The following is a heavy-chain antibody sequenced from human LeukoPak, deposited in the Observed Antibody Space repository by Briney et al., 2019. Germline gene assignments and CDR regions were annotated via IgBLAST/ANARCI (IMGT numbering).Heavy chain of an antibody. CDR3: ARDLEYWYFDL. Sequence: GGSLRLSCAASGFTFSNYAMNWVRQAPGKGLEWVSSISGGGSNTYYADSVKGRFTISRDNAKNSLYLQMNSLRAEDTAVYYCARDLEYWYFDLWGRGTLVTVSS. CDR1: GFTFSNYA. V-gene: IGHV3-21*01. CDR2: ISGGGSNT. D-gene: IGHD3-3*01. J-gene: IGHJ2*01.